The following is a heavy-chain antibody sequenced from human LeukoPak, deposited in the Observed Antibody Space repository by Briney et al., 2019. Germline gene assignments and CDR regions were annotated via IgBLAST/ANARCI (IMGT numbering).Heavy chain of an antibody. Sequence: PGRSLRLSCAASGFAFSSQAMGWVRQAPGKGLEWVSGISDSGSLTYYADSVKGRFTISRDNSKDTLFLQMNSLRAEDTAVYYCAKDARRTSGWYFFDYWGQGTLVTVSS. J-gene: IGHJ4*02. V-gene: IGHV3-23*01. CDR1: GFAFSSQA. CDR3: AKDARRTSGWYFFDY. CDR2: ISDSGSLT. D-gene: IGHD6-19*01.